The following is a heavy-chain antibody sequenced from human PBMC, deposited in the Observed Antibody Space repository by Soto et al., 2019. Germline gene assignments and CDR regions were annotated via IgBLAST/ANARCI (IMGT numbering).Heavy chain of an antibody. CDR3: ARDSTAYYDSSGPDDAFDI. V-gene: IGHV1-69*13. D-gene: IGHD3-22*01. J-gene: IGHJ3*02. CDR1: GGTLSSYS. Sequence: SVKVSCKASGGTLSSYSISWGRQAPGQGPDWMGGIIPIFGTANYAQKFQGRVTITADESTSTAYMELSSLRSEDTAVYYCARDSTAYYDSSGPDDAFDIWGQGTMVTVSS. CDR2: IIPIFGTA.